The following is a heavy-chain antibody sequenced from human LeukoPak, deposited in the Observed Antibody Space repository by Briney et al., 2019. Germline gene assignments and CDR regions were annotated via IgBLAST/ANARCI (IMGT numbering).Heavy chain of an antibody. CDR1: GFTFSSYS. CDR2: ISSSSSTI. D-gene: IGHD3-22*01. J-gene: IGHJ4*02. Sequence: PGGSLRLSCAASGFTFSSYSMNWVRQAPGKGLEWVSYISSSSSTIYYADSVKGRFTISRDNAKNSLYLQMNSPRAEDTAVYYCARAPYYDSSWYRVYYFDYWGQGTLVTVSS. CDR3: ARAPYYDSSWYRVYYFDY. V-gene: IGHV3-48*01.